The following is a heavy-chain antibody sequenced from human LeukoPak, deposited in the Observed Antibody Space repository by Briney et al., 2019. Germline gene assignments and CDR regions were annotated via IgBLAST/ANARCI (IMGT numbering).Heavy chain of an antibody. V-gene: IGHV3-30*18. D-gene: IGHD3-16*02. CDR2: ISYDGSNK. CDR3: AKERTYDYVWGSYRYPLYFDY. J-gene: IGHJ4*02. CDR1: GFAFSSYG. Sequence: GGSLRLSCSASGFAFSSYGMLWVRQAPGKGREWVAVISYDGSNKYYADSVKGRFTISRDNSKNTLYLQMNSLRAEDTAVYYCAKERTYDYVWGSYRYPLYFDYWGQGTLVTVSS.